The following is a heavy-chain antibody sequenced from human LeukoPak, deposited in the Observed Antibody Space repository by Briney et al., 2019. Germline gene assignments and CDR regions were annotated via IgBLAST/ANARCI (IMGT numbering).Heavy chain of an antibody. D-gene: IGHD5-12*01. CDR1: GFTFSSYA. CDR2: ISGSGTST. CDR3: ARGKYSGYDFPFDY. J-gene: IGHJ4*02. Sequence: GGSLRLSCAASGFTFSSYAMSWVRQAPGKGLEWVSGISGSGTSTYYADSVKGRFTISRDNSKNTLYLQMNSLRAEDTAVYYCARGKYSGYDFPFDYWGQGTLVTVSS. V-gene: IGHV3-23*01.